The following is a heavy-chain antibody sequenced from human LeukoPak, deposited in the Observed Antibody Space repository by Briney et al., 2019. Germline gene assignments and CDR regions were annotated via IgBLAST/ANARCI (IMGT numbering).Heavy chain of an antibody. D-gene: IGHD1-26*01. CDR1: GFTFSSYA. CDR3: ASSRRELLGAFDI. Sequence: GGSLRLSCAASGFTFSSYAMHWVRQAPGKGLEYVSAISSNGGSTYYANSVMGRFTISRDNSKNTLYLQMGSLRAEDMAVYYCASSRRELLGAFDIWGQGTMVTVSS. V-gene: IGHV3-64*01. CDR2: ISSNGGST. J-gene: IGHJ3*02.